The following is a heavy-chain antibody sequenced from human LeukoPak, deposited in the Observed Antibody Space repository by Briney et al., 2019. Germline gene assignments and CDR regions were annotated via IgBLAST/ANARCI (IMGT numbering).Heavy chain of an antibody. CDR1: GFTFSNYS. CDR2: ISSSSYI. V-gene: IGHV3-21*01. Sequence: GGSLRLSCAASGFTFSNYSMNWVRQAPGKGLEWVSSISSSSYIYYADSVKGRFTISRDNAKNSLYLQMNSLRAEDTAVYYCARDPRPGFWSGPFDYWGQGTLVTVSS. J-gene: IGHJ4*02. CDR3: ARDPRPGFWSGPFDY. D-gene: IGHD3-3*01.